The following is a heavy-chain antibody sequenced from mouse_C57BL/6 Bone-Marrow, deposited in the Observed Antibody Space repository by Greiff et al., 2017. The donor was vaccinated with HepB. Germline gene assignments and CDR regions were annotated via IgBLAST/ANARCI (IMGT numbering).Heavy chain of an antibody. CDR1: GYTFTDYY. CDR2: IYPGSGNT. Sequence: QVQLQQSGAELVRPGASVKLSCKASGYTFTDYYINWVKQRPGQGLEWIARIYPGSGNTYYNEKFKGKATLTAEKSSSTAYMQLSSLTSEDSAVYFCAREDPLLYDYDGKGLFAYWGQGTLVTVSA. J-gene: IGHJ3*01. D-gene: IGHD2-4*01. CDR3: AREDPLLYDYDGKGLFAY. V-gene: IGHV1-76*01.